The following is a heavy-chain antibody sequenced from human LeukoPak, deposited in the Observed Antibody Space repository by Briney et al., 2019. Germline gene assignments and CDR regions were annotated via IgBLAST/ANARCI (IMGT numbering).Heavy chain of an antibody. CDR1: GFTFSDYY. CDR3: ARIPTDYYDSSGYRYFDY. V-gene: IGHV3-11*01. D-gene: IGHD3-22*01. Sequence: PGGSLRLSCAASGFTFSDYYMSWIRQAPGKGLEWVSYISSSGSTIYYADSVKGRFTISRDNAKNSLYLQMNSLRAEDTAVYYCARIPTDYYDSSGYRYFDYWGQGTLVTVSS. J-gene: IGHJ4*02. CDR2: ISSSGSTI.